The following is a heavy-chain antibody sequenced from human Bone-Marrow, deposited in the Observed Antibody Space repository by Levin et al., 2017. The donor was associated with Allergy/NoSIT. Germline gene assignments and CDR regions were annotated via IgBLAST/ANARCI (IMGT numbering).Heavy chain of an antibody. Sequence: GGSLRLSCQASGYSFTSYWFGWVRQRPGKGLEWMGLIFPSDSDTRVSPSFQGQIIMSVDKSISTAYLQWSSLKVSDSAMYYCARRDSDGSNSFDYWGQGTLVSVSS. V-gene: IGHV5-51*01. D-gene: IGHD4-23*01. CDR1: GYSFTSYW. CDR3: ARRDSDGSNSFDY. CDR2: IFPSDSDT. J-gene: IGHJ4*02.